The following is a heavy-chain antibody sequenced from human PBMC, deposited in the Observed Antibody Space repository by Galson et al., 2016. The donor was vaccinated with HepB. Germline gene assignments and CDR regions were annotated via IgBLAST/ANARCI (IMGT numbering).Heavy chain of an antibody. CDR2: ISSGNSYI. CDR3: ARDHRFGVVIADAFDI. J-gene: IGHJ3*02. Sequence: SLRLSCAASGFTFSTYSFNWVRQAPGKGLEWVASISSGNSYIYYADSVKGRFIISRDDAENSLSLQMHSLRADDTAVYYCARDHRFGVVIADAFDIWGQGTMVTVSS. CDR1: GFTFSTYS. D-gene: IGHD3-3*01. V-gene: IGHV3-21*01.